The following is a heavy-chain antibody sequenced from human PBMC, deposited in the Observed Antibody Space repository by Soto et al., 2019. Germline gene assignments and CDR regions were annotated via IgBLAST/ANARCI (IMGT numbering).Heavy chain of an antibody. Sequence: PSETLSLTCTVSGGSLNNYYWSWIRQPPGKGLEWIGYIYYSGSTNYNPSLKSRVTISVDTSKNQFSLKMSSVTAADTAVYYCARFYVGWLFDYWGQGTLVTVSS. D-gene: IGHD3-10*02. J-gene: IGHJ4*02. CDR3: ARFYVGWLFDY. CDR2: IYYSGST. V-gene: IGHV4-59*01. CDR1: GGSLNNYY.